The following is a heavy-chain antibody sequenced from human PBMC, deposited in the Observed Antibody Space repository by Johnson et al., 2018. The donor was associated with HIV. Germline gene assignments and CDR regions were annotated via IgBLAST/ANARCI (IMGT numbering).Heavy chain of an antibody. CDR3: ASPILFDSSGATDAFDI. J-gene: IGHJ3*02. D-gene: IGHD3-22*01. Sequence: EVQLVESGGGLVQPGGSLRLSCAASGFTVSRNYMSWVRQAPGRGLEWVSVIYSGGSTYHADSVKGRFTISRDNSKNMVYLQMNSLRAEDTAVYYCASPILFDSSGATDAFDIWGQGTMVTVSS. CDR2: IYSGGST. CDR1: GFTVSRNY. V-gene: IGHV3-66*01.